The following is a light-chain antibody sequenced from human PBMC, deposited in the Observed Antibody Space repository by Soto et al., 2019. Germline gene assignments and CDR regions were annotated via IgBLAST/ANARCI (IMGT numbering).Light chain of an antibody. V-gene: IGKV1-5*03. CDR2: KAS. Sequence: DIQMTQSPSTLPASVGDRVTITCRANQSISTWLAWYQQKPGKAPNLLIYKASRLETGVPSRFSGSGSGTDFTLTITSLQAEDFATYYCQQSYTTPLTFGGGTKVDIK. J-gene: IGKJ4*01. CDR1: QSISTW. CDR3: QQSYTTPLT.